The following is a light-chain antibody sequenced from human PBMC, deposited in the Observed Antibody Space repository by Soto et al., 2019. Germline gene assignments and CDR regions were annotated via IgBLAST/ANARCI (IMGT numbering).Light chain of an antibody. CDR3: CSYTSSTTPL. V-gene: IGLV2-14*01. Sequence: QSVLTQPPSASGSPGQSVTIPCTGSSSDVGGYEYVSWYQQHPGKAPKLVISEVSNRPSGVSNRFSGSKSGNTASLTISGLQAEDEADYYCCSYTSSTTPLFGGGTKLTVL. CDR2: EVS. CDR1: SSDVGGYEY. J-gene: IGLJ2*01.